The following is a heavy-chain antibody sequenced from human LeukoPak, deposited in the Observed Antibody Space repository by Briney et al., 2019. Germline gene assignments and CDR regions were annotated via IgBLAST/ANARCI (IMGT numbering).Heavy chain of an antibody. Sequence: PGGSLRLSCAASGFTFSSYAMHWVRQAPGKGLEWVAVISYDGSNKYYADSVKGRFTISRDNSKNTLYLQMNSLRAEDTAVYYCARHYGSGSYYPSYWGQGTLVTVSS. D-gene: IGHD1-26*01. CDR3: ARHYGSGSYYPSY. CDR1: GFTFSSYA. V-gene: IGHV3-30*04. J-gene: IGHJ4*02. CDR2: ISYDGSNK.